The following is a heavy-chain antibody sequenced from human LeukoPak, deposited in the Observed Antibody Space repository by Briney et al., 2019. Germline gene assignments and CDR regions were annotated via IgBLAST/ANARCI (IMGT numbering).Heavy chain of an antibody. CDR2: IYTSGST. CDR3: ARTVDTAMAEYFDY. CDR1: GGSISSYY. V-gene: IGHV4-4*07. Sequence: SETLSLTCTVSGGSISSYYWSWIRQPAGKGLEWIGRIYTSGSTNYNPSLKSRVTMSVDTSKNQFSLKLSSVTAADTAVYYCARTVDTAMAEYFDYWGQGTLVTVSS. J-gene: IGHJ4*02. D-gene: IGHD5-18*01.